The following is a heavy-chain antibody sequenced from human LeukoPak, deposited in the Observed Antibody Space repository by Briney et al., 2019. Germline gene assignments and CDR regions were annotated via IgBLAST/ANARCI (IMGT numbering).Heavy chain of an antibody. CDR3: AGDGTSDAFDI. CDR2: IWYDGSNK. CDR1: GFTFSSYG. V-gene: IGHV3-33*01. Sequence: PGRSLRLSCAASGFTFSSYGMHWVRQAPGKGLEWVAVIWYDGSNKYYADSVKGRFTISRDNSKNTLYLQINSLRAEDTAVYYCAGDGTSDAFDIWGQGTMVTVSS. D-gene: IGHD4-23*01. J-gene: IGHJ3*02.